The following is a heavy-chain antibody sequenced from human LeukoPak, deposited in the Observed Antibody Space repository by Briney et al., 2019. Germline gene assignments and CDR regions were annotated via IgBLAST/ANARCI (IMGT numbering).Heavy chain of an antibody. Sequence: SVKVSCKASGGTFKRYAISWVRQAPGQGLEWMGGIIPIVGTPNYAQKVQGRLTITADESTSTAYMELTSLRSEDTAVYYCARGGEIWGQGTMVTVSS. V-gene: IGHV1-69*01. J-gene: IGHJ3*02. CDR2: IIPIVGTP. CDR3: ARGGEI. D-gene: IGHD3-16*01. CDR1: GGTFKRYA.